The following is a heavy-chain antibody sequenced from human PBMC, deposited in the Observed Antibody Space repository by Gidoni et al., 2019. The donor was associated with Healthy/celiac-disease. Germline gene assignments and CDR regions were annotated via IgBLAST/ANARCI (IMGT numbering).Heavy chain of an antibody. CDR2: INPSGGST. Sequence: QVQLVQSGAEVMKPGASVQGSCQASGYTFTRYYLHWVRQAPGQGLEWMGIINPSGGSTSYAQKFQGRVTMTRDTSTSTVYMELSSLRSEDTAVYYCARGNEGRAFDIWGQGTMVTVSS. V-gene: IGHV1-46*01. D-gene: IGHD1-1*01. CDR3: ARGNEGRAFDI. J-gene: IGHJ3*02. CDR1: GYTFTRYY.